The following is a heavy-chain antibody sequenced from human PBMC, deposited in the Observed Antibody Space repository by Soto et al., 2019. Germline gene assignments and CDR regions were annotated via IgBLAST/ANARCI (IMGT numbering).Heavy chain of an antibody. Sequence: PSETLSLTDTVSDGSISSVDYYWSWIRQPPGKGLEWIGYIYYSGSTYYSPSLKSRVTISVDTSKNQFSLKLSSVTAADTAVYYCARGSSIAERFDSWGQGTLVTVSS. CDR2: IYYSGST. D-gene: IGHD6-6*01. J-gene: IGHJ4*02. CDR3: ARGSSIAERFDS. CDR1: DGSISSVDYY. V-gene: IGHV4-30-4*08.